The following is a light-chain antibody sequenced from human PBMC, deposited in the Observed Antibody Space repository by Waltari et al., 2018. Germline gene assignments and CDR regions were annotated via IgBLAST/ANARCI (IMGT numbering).Light chain of an antibody. CDR1: SSDVGGSNY. CDR2: EVS. CDR3: SSYTSSSTLDV. J-gene: IGLJ1*01. Sequence: QSALTQPASVSGSPGQSITISCTGTSSDVGGSNYVSWYQQHPGKAPKLMIYEVSNRPSGVSNRFSGAKSRNPASLTISALQAEDEADYYCSSYTSSSTLDVFGTGTKVTVL. V-gene: IGLV2-14*01.